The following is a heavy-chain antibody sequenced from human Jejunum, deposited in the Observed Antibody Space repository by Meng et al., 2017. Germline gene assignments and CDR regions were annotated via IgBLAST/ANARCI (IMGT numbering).Heavy chain of an antibody. V-gene: IGHV4-4*02. J-gene: IGHJ5*02. Sequence: QLQEAGPGLWKPSGTLSLTCAVSGASISENNWWSWVRQAPGKGLEWIGEIHHTGNINYNPSLKSRVTMSLDKPKNQFSLEVTSVTAADTAVYYCARDLLGPAIAATGWFDPWGQGTLVTVSS. CDR1: GASISENNW. CDR2: IHHTGNI. D-gene: IGHD6-13*01. CDR3: ARDLLGPAIAATGWFDP.